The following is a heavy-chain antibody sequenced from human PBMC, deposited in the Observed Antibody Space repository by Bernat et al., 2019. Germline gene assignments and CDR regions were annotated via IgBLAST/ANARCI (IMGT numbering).Heavy chain of an antibody. Sequence: EVQLVESGGGLVQPGGSLKLSCAASGFTFSGSAMHWVRQASGKGLEWVGRIRSKANSYATASAASVKGRFTISRDDSKNTAYLQMNSLKTEDTAVYYCTRFPYDIEGAFDIWGQGTMVTVSS. CDR3: TRFPYDIEGAFDI. V-gene: IGHV3-73*02. CDR2: IRSKANSYAT. D-gene: IGHD3-9*01. J-gene: IGHJ3*02. CDR1: GFTFSGSA.